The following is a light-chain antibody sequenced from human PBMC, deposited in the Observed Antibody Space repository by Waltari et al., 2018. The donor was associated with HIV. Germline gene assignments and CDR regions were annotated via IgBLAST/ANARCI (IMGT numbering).Light chain of an antibody. CDR2: RNN. J-gene: IGLJ3*02. CDR1: RPNIGSNA. CDR3: AAWDDSLSGWV. V-gene: IGLV1-47*01. Sequence: QSVLTQPPSTSGTPGQRVTISCSGSRPNIGSNAVYWYQQLPGTAPKLLIYRNNQRPSGVPDRFSGSKSGTSASLAISGLRSEDEADSYCAAWDDSLSGWVFGGGTKLTVL.